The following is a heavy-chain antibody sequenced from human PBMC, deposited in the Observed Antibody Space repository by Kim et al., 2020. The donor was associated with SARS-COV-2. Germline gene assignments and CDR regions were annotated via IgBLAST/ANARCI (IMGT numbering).Heavy chain of an antibody. V-gene: IGHV6-1*01. CDR1: GDSVSSNSAA. CDR3: ASSWAIAVAGTGGDAFDI. J-gene: IGHJ3*02. D-gene: IGHD6-19*01. Sequence: SQTLSLTCAISGDSVSSNSAAWNWIRQSPSRGLEWLGRTYYRSKWYNDYAVSVKSRITINPDTSKNQFSLQLNSVTPEDTAVYYCASSWAIAVAGTGGDAFDIWGQGTMVTVSS. CDR2: TYYRSKWYN.